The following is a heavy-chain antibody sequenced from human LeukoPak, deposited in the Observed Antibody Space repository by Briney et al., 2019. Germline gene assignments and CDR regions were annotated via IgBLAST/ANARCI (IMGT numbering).Heavy chain of an antibody. Sequence: QPGGSLRLSCAASGFTVSSNYMSWVRQAPGKGLEWVSVIYSGGSTYYADSVKGRFTISRDNSKNPLSLQMNSLRAEDTAVYYCARALWGGETTLDYWGQGTLVTVSS. CDR2: IYSGGST. J-gene: IGHJ4*02. V-gene: IGHV3-66*01. CDR1: GFTVSSNY. D-gene: IGHD3-16*01. CDR3: ARALWGGETTLDY.